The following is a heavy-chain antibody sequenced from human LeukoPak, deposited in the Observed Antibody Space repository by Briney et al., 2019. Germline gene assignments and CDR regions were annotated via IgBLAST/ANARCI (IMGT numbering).Heavy chain of an antibody. J-gene: IGHJ6*02. V-gene: IGHV3-21*01. CDR2: ISSSSSYI. CDR1: GFTFSSYS. CDR3: ARDATRGYYYYGMDV. D-gene: IGHD2-15*01. Sequence: PGGSLRPSCAASGFTFSSYSMNWVRQAPGKGLEWVSSISSSSSYIYYADSVKGRFTISRGNAKNSLYLQMNSLRAEDTAVYYCARDATRGYYYYGMDVWGQGTTVTVSS.